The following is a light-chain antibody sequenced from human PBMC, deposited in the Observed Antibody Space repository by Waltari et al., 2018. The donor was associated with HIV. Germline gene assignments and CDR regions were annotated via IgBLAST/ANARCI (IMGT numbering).Light chain of an antibody. Sequence: DIMMTQSPDSLALSLRERATINCKSSRTILFPSNSKNYLAWYQQKPGQSPKLLIYWASTRESGVPDRFSGGGSGTNFTLTISSLQTEDVAVYYCQQYFSSPLTFGGGTRVEIK. CDR1: RTILFPSNSKNY. V-gene: IGKV4-1*01. CDR2: WAS. CDR3: QQYFSSPLT. J-gene: IGKJ4*01.